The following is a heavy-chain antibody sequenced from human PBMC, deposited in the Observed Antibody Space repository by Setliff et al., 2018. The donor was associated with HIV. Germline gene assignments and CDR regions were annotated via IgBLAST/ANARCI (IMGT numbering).Heavy chain of an antibody. CDR1: GGSFSGYY. CDR3: AREDYYDSSAYYHPV. J-gene: IGHJ4*02. V-gene: IGHV4-34*01. Sequence: SETLSLTCAVYGGSFSGYYWSWIRQPPGKGLEWIGEINHSGSTNYNPSLKSRVTISVDTSKNQFSLKLSSVTAADTAVYYCAREDYYDSSAYYHPVWGQGTLVTVS. D-gene: IGHD3-22*01. CDR2: INHSGST.